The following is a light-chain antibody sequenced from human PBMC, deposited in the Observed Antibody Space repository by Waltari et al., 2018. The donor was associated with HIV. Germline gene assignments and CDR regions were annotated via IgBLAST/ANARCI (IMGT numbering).Light chain of an antibody. J-gene: IGLJ3*02. CDR2: RDN. CDR1: NNNVGNQG. Sequence: QAGLTQPPSVSKALRQTATLTCTGNNNNVGNQGAAWLQQHQGHPPKLLYYRDNNRPSGISERFSASRSGSTASLTITGLQLEDEADYYCSAWDSSLGAWVFGGGTKLTIL. CDR3: SAWDSSLGAWV. V-gene: IGLV10-54*04.